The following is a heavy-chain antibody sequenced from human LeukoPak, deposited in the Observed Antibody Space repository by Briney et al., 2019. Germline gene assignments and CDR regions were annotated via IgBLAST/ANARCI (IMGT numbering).Heavy chain of an antibody. V-gene: IGHV4-38-2*02. J-gene: IGHJ6*03. CDR2: IYHSGST. D-gene: IGHD3-10*01. Sequence: SETLSLTCTVSGYSISSGYYWGWIRPPPGKGLEWIGSIYHSGSTYYNPSLKSRVTISVDTSKNQFSLKLSSVTAADTAVYYCARVLQRRTTIHYYGSGSYLGYMDVWGKGTTVTVSS. CDR1: GYSISSGYY. CDR3: ARVLQRRTTIHYYGSGSYLGYMDV.